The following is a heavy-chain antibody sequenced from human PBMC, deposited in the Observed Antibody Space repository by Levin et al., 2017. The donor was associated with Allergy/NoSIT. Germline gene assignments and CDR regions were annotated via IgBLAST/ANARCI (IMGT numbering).Heavy chain of an antibody. J-gene: IGHJ4*02. CDR2: ISSSSSYI. D-gene: IGHD3-10*01. CDR3: ARDFGVDYMVDY. V-gene: IGHV3-21*01. Sequence: GESLKISCAASGFTFSNAWMSWVRHSPGKGLEWVSSISSSSSYIYYADSVKGRFTISRDNAKNSLYLQMNSLRAEDTAVYYCARDFGVDYMVDYWGQGTLVTVSS. CDR1: GFTFSNAW.